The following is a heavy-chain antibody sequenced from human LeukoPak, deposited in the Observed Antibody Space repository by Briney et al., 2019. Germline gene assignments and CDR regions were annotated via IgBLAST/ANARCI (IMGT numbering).Heavy chain of an antibody. V-gene: IGHV3-23*03. CDR3: AKRGSGRYFDY. CDR1: QFTLSNYD. Sequence: GGSLRLSCAASQFTLSNYDMSWVRQAPGRGLEWVSVVNSGGSSTSYADSVKGRFTISRDNSENTVYLQMNSLRAEDTAVYYCAKRGSGRYFDYWGQGTLVTVSS. J-gene: IGHJ4*02. D-gene: IGHD5-12*01. CDR2: VNSGGSST.